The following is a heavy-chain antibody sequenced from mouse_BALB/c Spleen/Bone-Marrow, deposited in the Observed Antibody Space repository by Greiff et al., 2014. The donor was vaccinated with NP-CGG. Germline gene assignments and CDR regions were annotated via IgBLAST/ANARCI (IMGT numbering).Heavy chain of an antibody. CDR2: IDPANGNT. CDR3: ASYYYGRAWFAY. D-gene: IGHD1-1*01. V-gene: IGHV14-3*02. CDR1: GFNIKDTY. Sequence: VQLQQSGAELVKPGASAKLSCTASGFNIKDTYMHWVKQRPEQGLEWIGRIDPANGNTKYDPKFQGKATITADTSSNTAYLQLSSLTSEDTAVYYCASYYYGRAWFAYWGQGTLVTVSA. J-gene: IGHJ3*01.